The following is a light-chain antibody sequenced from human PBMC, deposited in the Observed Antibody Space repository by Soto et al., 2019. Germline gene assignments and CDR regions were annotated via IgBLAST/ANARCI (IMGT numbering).Light chain of an antibody. CDR3: LQDHNYPRT. V-gene: IGKV1-6*01. CDR1: QDIRHE. CDR2: GAS. J-gene: IGKJ1*01. Sequence: AIQMTQSPSSLSASVGDRVTITCRASQDIRHELGWYQQKPGKAPKVLIYGASSLQSGVPSRFSGSGSGTDLTLTISSRQPEDFATYYCLQDHNYPRTFGQGTKVEIK.